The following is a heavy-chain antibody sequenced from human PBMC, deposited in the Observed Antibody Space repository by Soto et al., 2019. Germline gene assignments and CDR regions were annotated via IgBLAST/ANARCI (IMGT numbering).Heavy chain of an antibody. CDR1: GYTFTSYG. J-gene: IGHJ4*02. V-gene: IGHV1-18*01. D-gene: IGHD3-3*01. CDR2: ISAYNGNT. CDR3: ARDIPYYDCWSGYSYFDY. Sequence: QVQLVQSGAEVKKPGASVKVSCKASGYTFTSYGISWVRQAPGQGLEWMGWISAYNGNTNYAQKLQGRVTMTTDTSTSTAYMERRSLRSDDTAVYYCARDIPYYDCWSGYSYFDYWGQGTLVTVSS.